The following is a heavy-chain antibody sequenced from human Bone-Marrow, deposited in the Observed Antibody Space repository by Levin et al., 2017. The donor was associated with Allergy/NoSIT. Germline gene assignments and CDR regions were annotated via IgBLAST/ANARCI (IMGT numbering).Heavy chain of an antibody. V-gene: IGHV1-69*13. J-gene: IGHJ5*02. D-gene: IGHD3-9*01. Sequence: SVKVSCKASGGTFSSYAISWVRQAPGQGLEWMGGIIPIFGTANYAQKFQGRVTITADESTSTAYMELSSLRSEDTAVYYCARSGDFDWPESRYNWFDPWGQGTLVTVSS. CDR2: IIPIFGTA. CDR3: ARSGDFDWPESRYNWFDP. CDR1: GGTFSSYA.